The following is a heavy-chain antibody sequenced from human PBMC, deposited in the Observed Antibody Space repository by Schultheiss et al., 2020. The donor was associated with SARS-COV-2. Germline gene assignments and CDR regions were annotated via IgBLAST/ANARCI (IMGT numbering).Heavy chain of an antibody. Sequence: SETLSLTCTVSGGSISSSSYYWGWIRQPPGKGLEWIGSIYHSGSTYYNPSLKSRVTISQDTPRNQFSLKLSSVTAADTAVYYCARGVYPDYWGQGTLVTVSS. CDR1: GGSISSSSYY. D-gene: IGHD6-13*01. V-gene: IGHV4-39*07. CDR2: IYHSGST. CDR3: ARGVYPDY. J-gene: IGHJ4*02.